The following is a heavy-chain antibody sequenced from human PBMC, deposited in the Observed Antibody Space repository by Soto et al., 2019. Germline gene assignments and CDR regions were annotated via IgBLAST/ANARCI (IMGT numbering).Heavy chain of an antibody. CDR3: ASRLNYFDPTGHGTY. V-gene: IGHV3-48*02. Sequence: PGGSLRLSCAASGLTFSSYSMNWVRQAPGKGLEWVSYISSSSSTIYYADSVKGRFTISRDSAKNSLYLQLNSLGDEDTAVYYCASRLNYFDPTGHGTYWGQGTLVTVSS. CDR2: ISSSSSTI. J-gene: IGHJ4*02. CDR1: GLTFSSYS. D-gene: IGHD3-9*01.